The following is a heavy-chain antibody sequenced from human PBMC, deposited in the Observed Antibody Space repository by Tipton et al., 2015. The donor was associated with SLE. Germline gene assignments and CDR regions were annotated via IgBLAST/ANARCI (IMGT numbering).Heavy chain of an antibody. Sequence: TLSLTCTVSGGSISSYYWSWIRQPPGKGLEWIGYIYYSGSTNYNPSLKSRVTISVDTSKNQFSLKLSSVTAADTAVYYCARVFRHGYNYPSTRFDYWGQGTLVTVSS. J-gene: IGHJ4*02. CDR3: ARVFRHGYNYPSTRFDY. CDR1: GGSISSYY. CDR2: IYYSGST. D-gene: IGHD5-24*01. V-gene: IGHV4-59*01.